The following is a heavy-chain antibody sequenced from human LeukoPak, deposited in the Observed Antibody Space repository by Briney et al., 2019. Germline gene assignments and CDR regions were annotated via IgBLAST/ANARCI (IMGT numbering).Heavy chain of an antibody. V-gene: IGHV4-34*01. J-gene: IGHJ5*02. CDR3: APTSSGWYGGVWFDP. CDR2: INHSGST. D-gene: IGHD6-19*01. Sequence: SETLSLTCAVYGGSFSGYYWSWIRQPPGKGLEWIGEINHSGSTNYNPSLKSRVTISGDTSKNQFSLKLSSVTAADTAVYYCAPTSSGWYGGVWFDPWGQGTLVTVSS. CDR1: GGSFSGYY.